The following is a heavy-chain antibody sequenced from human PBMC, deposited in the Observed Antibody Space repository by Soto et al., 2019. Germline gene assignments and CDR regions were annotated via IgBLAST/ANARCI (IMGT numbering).Heavy chain of an antibody. D-gene: IGHD1-26*01. Sequence: EVRLLESGGGLVQPGGSLRLSCAASGFTFSSYAMRWVRQAPGKGLEWVSAISGSGDSTYYADSVKGRFTISRDNSKNTLYLQMNSLRAEDTAVYYCARRGSGNYYDYWGQGTLVTVSS. CDR1: GFTFSSYA. CDR3: ARRGSGNYYDY. V-gene: IGHV3-23*01. J-gene: IGHJ4*02. CDR2: ISGSGDST.